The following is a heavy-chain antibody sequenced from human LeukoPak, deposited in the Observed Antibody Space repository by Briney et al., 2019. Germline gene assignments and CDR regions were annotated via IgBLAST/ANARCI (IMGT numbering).Heavy chain of an antibody. V-gene: IGHV4-4*02. J-gene: IGHJ4*02. CDR2: VYLGGNT. CDR3: VKHGAYDFDQ. D-gene: IGHD4-17*01. CDR1: GGSISSSNW. Sequence: SETLSLTCVVSGGSISSSNWWSWVRQPPGKGLEWIGQVYLGGNTGYNPSLKSRVTISADKPENQFSLELTSVTAADTAVYYCVKHGAYDFDQWGQGTLVTVSS.